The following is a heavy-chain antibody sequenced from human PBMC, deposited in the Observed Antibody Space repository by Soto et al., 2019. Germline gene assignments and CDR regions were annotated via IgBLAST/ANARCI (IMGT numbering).Heavy chain of an antibody. D-gene: IGHD1-7*01. CDR2: ISGSGSST. Sequence: HPGGSLRLSCAASGFTFSSYAMSWVRQAPGRGLEWVSAISGSGSSTYYADSVKGRFTISRDNSKNTLYLQMNSLRAEDTAVYYCATAPASKLELRNFDYWGQGTLVTVSS. CDR3: ATAPASKLELRNFDY. J-gene: IGHJ4*02. V-gene: IGHV3-23*01. CDR1: GFTFSSYA.